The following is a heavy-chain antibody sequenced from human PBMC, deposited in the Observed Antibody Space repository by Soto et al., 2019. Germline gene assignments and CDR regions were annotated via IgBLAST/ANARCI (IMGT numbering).Heavy chain of an antibody. Sequence: SETLSLTCTVSGGSISSYYWSWIRQPPGKGLEWIGYIYHSGSTNYNPSLKSRVTISVDTSKNQFSLKLSSVTAADTAVYYCARASYYYDRSGAYNWFDPWGQGTLVTVSS. J-gene: IGHJ5*02. CDR3: ARASYYYDRSGAYNWFDP. CDR1: GGSISSYY. V-gene: IGHV4-59*01. D-gene: IGHD3-22*01. CDR2: IYHSGST.